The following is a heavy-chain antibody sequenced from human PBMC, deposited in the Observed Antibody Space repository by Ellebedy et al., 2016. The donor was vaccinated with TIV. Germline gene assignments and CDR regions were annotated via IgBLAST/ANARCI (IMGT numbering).Heavy chain of an antibody. V-gene: IGHV4-59*01. Sequence: GSLRLSCIVSGGSISNYYWTWIRQSPGNGLEWIGEINRSGAAKYKPSLESRVTMSVDTSKNEVSLRLRSVTAADTAVYYCAREPLGFGDGEKYGMDVWGLGTTVTVSS. CDR1: GGSISNYY. CDR3: AREPLGFGDGEKYGMDV. CDR2: INRSGAA. J-gene: IGHJ6*02. D-gene: IGHD3-10*01.